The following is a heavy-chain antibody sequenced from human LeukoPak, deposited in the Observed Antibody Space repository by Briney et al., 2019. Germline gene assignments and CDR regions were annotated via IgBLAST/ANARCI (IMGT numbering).Heavy chain of an antibody. CDR2: ISGSGGST. D-gene: IGHD3-16*02. V-gene: IGHV3-23*01. CDR1: RFTFNNYA. J-gene: IGHJ4*02. Sequence: PGGSLRLSCAASRFTFNNYAMNWVRQAPGKGLEWVSAISGSGGSTYYADSVKGRFTISRDNAKNSLYLQMNSLRAEDTAVYYCARDLGGIVGHNWGQGTLVTVSS. CDR3: ARDLGGIVGHN.